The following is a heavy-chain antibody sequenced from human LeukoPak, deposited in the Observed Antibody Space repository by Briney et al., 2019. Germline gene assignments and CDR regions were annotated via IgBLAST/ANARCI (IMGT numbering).Heavy chain of an antibody. J-gene: IGHJ4*02. Sequence: SETLSLTCTVSGGSIDGSIYYWSWIRQPPGKGLEWIGSFFYSGRNDYNPSLKSRITISLDTSKNQFPLKMTTVTAADTAVYYCARVGGVSPARNFDYWGQGSLVTVSS. CDR1: GGSIDGSIYY. CDR2: FFYSGRN. V-gene: IGHV4-39*06. CDR3: ARVGGVSPARNFDY. D-gene: IGHD1-26*01.